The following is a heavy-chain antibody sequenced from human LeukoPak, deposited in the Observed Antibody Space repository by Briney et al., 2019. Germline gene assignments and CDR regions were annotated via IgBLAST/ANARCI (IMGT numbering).Heavy chain of an antibody. D-gene: IGHD4/OR15-4a*01. Sequence: SETLSLTCTVSGGSITSYSHYWAWIRQPPGKGLEWIGSIYYGGTTYYNPSLKSRLIISVDTSKNHFSLRLNSVTATDTAVYYCARQYFVGSNLLWFDHWGQGTLGTVSS. CDR1: GGSITSYSHY. J-gene: IGHJ5*02. CDR2: IYYGGTT. V-gene: IGHV4-39*01. CDR3: ARQYFVGSNLLWFDH.